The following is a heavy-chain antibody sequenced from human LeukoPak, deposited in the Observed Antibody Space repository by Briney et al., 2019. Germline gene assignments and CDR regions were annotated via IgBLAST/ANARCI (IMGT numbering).Heavy chain of an antibody. D-gene: IGHD2-15*01. V-gene: IGHV1-8*01. Sequence: ASVKVSCKASGFTFTSYDINWVRQATGQGPEWMGWMNPNSGNTGYAQKFQGRVTMTRNTSISTAYMELSSLRSEDTAVYYCAREMAGYCSGGSCWGQGTLVTVSS. J-gene: IGHJ4*02. CDR3: AREMAGYCSGGSC. CDR1: GFTFTSYD. CDR2: MNPNSGNT.